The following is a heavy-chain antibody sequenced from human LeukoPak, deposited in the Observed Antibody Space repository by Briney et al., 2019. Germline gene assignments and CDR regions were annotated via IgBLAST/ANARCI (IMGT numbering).Heavy chain of an antibody. CDR2: ISTDGTNI. V-gene: IGHV3-74*01. J-gene: IGHJ4*02. Sequence: GGSLRLSCAASGFTFSSYWMHWVRQAPGKGLVWVSRISTDGTNIIYADSVKGRFTISRDNAKYMLYLQMNSLRAEDTGVYYCARDAYRSPDYWGQGTLVTVSS. CDR3: ARDAYRSPDY. CDR1: GFTFSSYW. D-gene: IGHD6-19*01.